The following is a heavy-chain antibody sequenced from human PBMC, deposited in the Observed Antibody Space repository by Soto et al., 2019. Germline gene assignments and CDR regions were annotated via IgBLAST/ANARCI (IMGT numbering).Heavy chain of an antibody. CDR1: GGSISSEGYY. CDR2: IYYSGTT. J-gene: IGHJ4*02. Sequence: SETLSLTCTVSGGSISSEGYYWSWFRQLPGKGLEWIGDIYYSGTTYHNPSLRSRLTISGDASKNQFSLKLSSVTAADTALYYCARGRGYSYGPYYFDYWGQGTLVTVSS. D-gene: IGHD5-18*01. CDR3: ARGRGYSYGPYYFDY. V-gene: IGHV4-31*03.